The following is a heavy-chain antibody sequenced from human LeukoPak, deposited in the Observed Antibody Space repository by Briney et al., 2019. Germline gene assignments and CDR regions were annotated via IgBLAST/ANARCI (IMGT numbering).Heavy chain of an antibody. J-gene: IGHJ4*02. CDR3: ARTRYSSSWAIDY. CDR1: GFTFSSYW. Sequence: GGSLRLSCAASGFTFSSYWMSWVRQAPGKGLEWVANIKQDGSEKYYVDSVKGRFTISRDNAKNSLYLQMNSLRAEDTAVYYCARTRYSSSWAIDYWGQGTLVTVSS. D-gene: IGHD6-13*01. V-gene: IGHV3-7*01. CDR2: IKQDGSEK.